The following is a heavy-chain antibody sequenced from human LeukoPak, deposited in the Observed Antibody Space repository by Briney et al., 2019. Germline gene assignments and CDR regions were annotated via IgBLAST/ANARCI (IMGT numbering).Heavy chain of an antibody. D-gene: IGHD2-2*01. V-gene: IGHV3-15*01. CDR2: MKSKTDGGTT. CDR1: GFTFTNAW. Sequence: PGGSLRLSCAASGFTFTNAWMSWVRQAPGKGLEWVGRMKSKTDGGTTDYAAPVKGRFTISRDDPKNTLYLQMNSLKSEDTAVYYCTTYPAFDHWGQGTLVTVSS. J-gene: IGHJ4*02. CDR3: TTYPAFDH.